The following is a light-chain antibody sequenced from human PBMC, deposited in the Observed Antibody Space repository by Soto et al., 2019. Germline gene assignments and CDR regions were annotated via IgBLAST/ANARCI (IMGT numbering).Light chain of an antibody. V-gene: IGLV1-51*01. CDR1: TSNIGNNY. J-gene: IGLJ2*01. CDR3: ATWDGSLTGGV. CDR2: DNY. Sequence: QSVLTQPPSVSAAPGQEVTISCSGSTSNIGNNYVSWYQQLPGTAPKLVIYDNYKRPSGIPDRFSGSKSGTSATLVITGLQTGDEADYYCATWDGSLTGGVFGGGTKLTVL.